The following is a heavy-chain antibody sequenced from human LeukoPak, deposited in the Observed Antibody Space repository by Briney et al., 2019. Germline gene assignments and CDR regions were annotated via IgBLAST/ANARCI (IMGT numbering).Heavy chain of an antibody. D-gene: IGHD6-25*01. V-gene: IGHV4-4*07. J-gene: IGHJ5*02. CDR1: GGSISTFY. Sequence: SETLSLTCTVSGGSISTFYWTWVRQPAGKGLEWIGRINNSGSTNYNPSLRSRVGMSVDRSKNQFSVTLSSVTAADTAVYFCAREGGDPRWLDPWGQGTLVTVSS. CDR3: AREGGDPRWLDP. CDR2: INNSGST.